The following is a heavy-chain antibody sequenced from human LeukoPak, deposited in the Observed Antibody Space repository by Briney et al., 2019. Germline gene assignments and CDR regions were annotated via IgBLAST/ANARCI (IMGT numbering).Heavy chain of an antibody. CDR2: ISGSTSYI. D-gene: IGHD3-16*01. CDR1: AFTFRTYS. Sequence: GGSLRLSCVASAFTFRTYSMHWVRQAPGKGLEWVSSISGSTSYIYYADSVRGRFTISRDNAKNSLYLQMNSLRPEDTAVYYCIRDLFDDYSLDYWGQGALVTVSS. J-gene: IGHJ4*02. V-gene: IGHV3-21*01. CDR3: IRDLFDDYSLDY.